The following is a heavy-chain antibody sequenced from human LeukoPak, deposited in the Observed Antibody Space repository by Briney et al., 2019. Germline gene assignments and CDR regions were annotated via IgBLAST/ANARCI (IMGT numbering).Heavy chain of an antibody. J-gene: IGHJ4*02. CDR2: ISSSSSYI. CDR3: ARDSELVDTAMVTYFDY. Sequence: GGSLGLSCAASGFTFSSYSMNWVRQAPGKGLEWVSSISSSSSYIYYADSVKGRFTISRDNAKNSLYLQMNSLRAEDTAVYYCARDSELVDTAMVTYFDYWGQGTLVTVSS. V-gene: IGHV3-21*01. D-gene: IGHD5-18*01. CDR1: GFTFSSYS.